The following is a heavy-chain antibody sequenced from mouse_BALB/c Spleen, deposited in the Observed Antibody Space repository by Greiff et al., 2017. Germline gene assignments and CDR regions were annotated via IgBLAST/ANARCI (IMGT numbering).Heavy chain of an antibody. D-gene: IGHD1-1*01. CDR3: ARSGPYGSSPFDY. J-gene: IGHJ2*01. CDR2: ISSGSSTI. CDR1: GFTFSSFG. V-gene: IGHV5-17*02. Sequence: EVKLVESGGGLVQPGGSRKLSCAASGFTFSSFGMHWVRQAPEKGLEWVAYISSGSSTIYYADTVKGRFTISRDNPKNTLFLQMTSLRSEDTAMYYCARSGPYGSSPFDYWGQGTTLTVAS.